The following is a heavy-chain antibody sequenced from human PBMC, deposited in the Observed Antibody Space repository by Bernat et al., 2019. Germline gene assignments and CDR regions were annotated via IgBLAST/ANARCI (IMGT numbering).Heavy chain of an antibody. V-gene: IGHV4-61*02. CDR1: GGSISSGSYY. D-gene: IGHD4-17*01. CDR3: AREYTVTTLDSENQNN. CDR2: IYTSGST. J-gene: IGHJ4*02. Sequence: QVQLQESGPGLVKPSQTLSLTCTVSGGSISSGSYYWSWIRQPAGKGLEWIGRIYTSGSTNYNPSLKSRVTISVDMSKNQFSLKLSSVTAADTAVYYCAREYTVTTLDSENQNNWGQGTLVTVSS.